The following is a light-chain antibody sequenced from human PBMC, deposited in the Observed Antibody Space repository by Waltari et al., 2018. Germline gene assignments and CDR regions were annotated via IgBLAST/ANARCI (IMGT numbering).Light chain of an antibody. CDR1: QSLVHSDGNTY. CDR2: KVS. V-gene: IGKV2-30*02. CDR3: MQGIHWT. Sequence: DVVMTQSPLSLPVTLGQPASISCRSSQSLVHSDGNTYLNWFQQRPGQSPRRLIYKVSNRDSGVPDRFSGSGSGTDFTLKISRVEAEDVGVYYCMQGIHWTFGQGTKVEIK. J-gene: IGKJ1*01.